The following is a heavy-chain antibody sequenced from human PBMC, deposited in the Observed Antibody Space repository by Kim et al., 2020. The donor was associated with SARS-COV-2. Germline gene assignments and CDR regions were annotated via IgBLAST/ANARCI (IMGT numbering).Heavy chain of an antibody. CDR3: AKEWDYGSGSYHFDY. J-gene: IGHJ4*01. Sequence: GGSLRLSCAASGFTFDDYAMHWVRQAPGKGLEWVSGISWNSGSIGYADSVKGRFTISRDNAKNSLYLQMNSLRAEDTALYYCAKEWDYGSGSYHFDYWG. CDR1: GFTFDDYA. CDR2: ISWNSGSI. V-gene: IGHV3-9*01. D-gene: IGHD3-10*01.